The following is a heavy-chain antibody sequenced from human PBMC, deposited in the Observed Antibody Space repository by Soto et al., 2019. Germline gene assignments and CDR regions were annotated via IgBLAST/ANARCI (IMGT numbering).Heavy chain of an antibody. CDR1: GYSFASYL. CDR2: IYPGDSDT. J-gene: IGHJ4*02. CDR3: ATNVEMATVFDH. D-gene: IGHD4-4*01. V-gene: IGHV5-51*01. Sequence: SLNIYRQCSGYSFASYLVVWVRQMPGKGLEWMGIIYPGDSDTRYSPSFQGQVTISADKSTSTAYLQWSSLKASDTAMYYCATNVEMATVFDHWAQGTLVTVSS.